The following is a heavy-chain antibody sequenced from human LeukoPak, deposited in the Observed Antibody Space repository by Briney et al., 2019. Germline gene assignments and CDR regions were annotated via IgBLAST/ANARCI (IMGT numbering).Heavy chain of an antibody. CDR1: RFTFSSYG. CDR3: ARAAYSSSPDY. V-gene: IGHV3-30*03. J-gene: IGHJ4*02. D-gene: IGHD6-13*01. Sequence: PGGSLRLSCAASRFTFSSYGMHWVRQAPGKGLEWVAVISYDGSNKYYADSVKGRFTVSRDNSKNTLYLQMNSLRDEDTAVYYCARAAYSSSPDYWGQGTLVTVSS. CDR2: ISYDGSNK.